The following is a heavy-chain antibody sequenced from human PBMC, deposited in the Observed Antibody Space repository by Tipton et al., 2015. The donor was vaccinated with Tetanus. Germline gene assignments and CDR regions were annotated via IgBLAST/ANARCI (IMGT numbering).Heavy chain of an antibody. D-gene: IGHD4-17*01. CDR3: ARALKVNGDYRAGVGMDV. V-gene: IGHV3-53*01. CDR1: GFTVSSNY. J-gene: IGHJ6*02. CDR2: IYSGGST. Sequence: SLRLSCAASGFTVSSNYMSWVRQAPGKGLEWVSVIYSGGSTYYADSVKGRFTISRDNSKNTLYLQMNSLRAEDTAVYYCARALKVNGDYRAGVGMDVWGQGTTVTVSS.